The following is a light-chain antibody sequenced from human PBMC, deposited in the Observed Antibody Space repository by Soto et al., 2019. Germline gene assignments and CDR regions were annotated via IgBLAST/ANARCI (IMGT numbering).Light chain of an antibody. CDR1: QTISSW. J-gene: IGKJ1*01. CDR2: KAS. Sequence: DIQMTQSPSTLSGSVGDRVTITCRVSQTISSWLAWYQQKPGKAPKLLIYKASTLKSGVPSRFSGSGSGTEFTLTISSLQPYDFATYYCQHYSSYSEAFGQGTKVDIK. CDR3: QHYSSYSEA. V-gene: IGKV1-5*03.